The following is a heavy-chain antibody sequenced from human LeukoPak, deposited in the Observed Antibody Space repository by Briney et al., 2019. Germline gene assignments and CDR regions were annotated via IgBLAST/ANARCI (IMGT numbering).Heavy chain of an antibody. CDR1: GGSISSYY. Sequence: SETLSLTCTVSGGSISSYYWSWIRQPPGKGLEWIGYIYYSGSTNYNPSLKSRVTISVDTSKNQFSLKLSSVTAADTAAYYCARGLKNPGYAFDIWGQGTMVTVSS. CDR2: IYYSGST. V-gene: IGHV4-59*01. J-gene: IGHJ3*02. D-gene: IGHD1-14*01. CDR3: ARGLKNPGYAFDI.